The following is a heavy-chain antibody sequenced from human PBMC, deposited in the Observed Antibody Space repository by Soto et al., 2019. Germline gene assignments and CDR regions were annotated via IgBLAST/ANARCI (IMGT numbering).Heavy chain of an antibody. V-gene: IGHV3-21*01. CDR2: ISRSSSYI. CDR1: GFTFSSYG. Sequence: GGSLRLSCAASGFTFSSYGMHWVRQGPGKGLEWVSSISRSSSYIYYADSVKGRFTISRDNAKNSLYLQMNSLRVEDTAVYYCARFGYSYAPPPDYWGQGTLVTVSS. J-gene: IGHJ4*02. D-gene: IGHD5-18*01. CDR3: ARFGYSYAPPPDY.